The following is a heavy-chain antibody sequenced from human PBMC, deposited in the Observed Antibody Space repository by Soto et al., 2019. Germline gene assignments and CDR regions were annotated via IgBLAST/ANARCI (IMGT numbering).Heavy chain of an antibody. Sequence: GGSLRLSCVASGFSFRSYWMHWVRQAPGKGLVWVSRVNSDGVGTSYADSVEGRLTISRDNAKNTLYLQMNSLRAEDTAVYYCKRGNRPAAIGPFHYGMDVWGQGTPVTVSS. CDR1: GFSFRSYW. D-gene: IGHD2-2*02. CDR3: KRGNRPAAIGPFHYGMDV. V-gene: IGHV3-74*01. J-gene: IGHJ6*02. CDR2: VNSDGVGT.